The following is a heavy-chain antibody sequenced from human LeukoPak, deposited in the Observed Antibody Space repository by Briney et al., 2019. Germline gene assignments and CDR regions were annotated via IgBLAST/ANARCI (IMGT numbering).Heavy chain of an antibody. Sequence: ASVKVSCKASGYTFTGYYMHWVRQAPGQGLEWMGWINPNSGGTNYAQKFQGRVTMTRDTSISTGYMELSRLRPDDTAVYYCAREEGMRGYDFWSGEPDDYWGQGTLVTVSS. V-gene: IGHV1-2*02. CDR1: GYTFTGYY. J-gene: IGHJ4*02. CDR3: AREEGMRGYDFWSGEPDDY. D-gene: IGHD3-3*01. CDR2: INPNSGGT.